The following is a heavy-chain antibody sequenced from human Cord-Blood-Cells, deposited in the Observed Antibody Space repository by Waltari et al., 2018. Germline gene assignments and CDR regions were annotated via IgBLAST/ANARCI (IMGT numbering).Heavy chain of an antibody. CDR3: AKAAGLGIYYYYYGMDV. CDR1: GFTFSSYG. D-gene: IGHD7-27*01. Sequence: QVQLVESGGGVVQPGRSLRLSCAASGFTFSSYGMHWVSQAPGKGLEWVAVISYDGSNKYYADSVKGRFTISRDNSKNTLYLQMNSLGAEDTAVYYCAKAAGLGIYYYYYGMDVWGQGTTVTVSS. CDR2: ISYDGSNK. V-gene: IGHV3-30*18. J-gene: IGHJ6*02.